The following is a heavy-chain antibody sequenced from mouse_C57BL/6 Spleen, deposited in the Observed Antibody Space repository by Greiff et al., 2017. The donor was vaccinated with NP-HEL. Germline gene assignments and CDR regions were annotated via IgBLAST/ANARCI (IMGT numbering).Heavy chain of an antibody. CDR3: ARDGVYYGSSYWYFDV. D-gene: IGHD1-1*01. V-gene: IGHV5-4*01. J-gene: IGHJ1*03. CDR2: ISDGGSYT. CDR1: GFTFSSYA. Sequence: EVKVEESGGGLVKPGGSLKLSCAASGFTFSSYAMSWVRQTPEKRLEWVATISDGGSYTYYPDNVKGRFTISRDNAKNNLYLQMSHLKSEDTAMYYCARDGVYYGSSYWYFDVWGTGTTVTVSS.